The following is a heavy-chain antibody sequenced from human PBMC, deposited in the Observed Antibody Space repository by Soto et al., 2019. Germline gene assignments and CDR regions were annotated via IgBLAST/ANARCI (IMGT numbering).Heavy chain of an antibody. D-gene: IGHD4-17*01. Sequence: PGESLKISCQVSGYTFTIYWIGWVRQMPGKGLEWMGIIYPSDSDTRYSPSFQGQVTISADQSINTAYLQRDSLKASDTAIYYCARPANTVADHFDLWGQGTPVNVSS. CDR3: ARPANTVADHFDL. J-gene: IGHJ4*02. V-gene: IGHV5-51*01. CDR2: IYPSDSDT. CDR1: GYTFTIYW.